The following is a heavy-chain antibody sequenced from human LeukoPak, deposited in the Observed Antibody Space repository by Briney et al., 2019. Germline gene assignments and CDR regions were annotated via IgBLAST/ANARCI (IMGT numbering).Heavy chain of an antibody. J-gene: IGHJ4*02. Sequence: GGSPRLSCAASGFTFSSHDMHWVHQAPGKGLEWVAMVTNDENYKNYADSVKGRFTVSRDNSHSTLFLQMSSLRVEDTAIYYRTNRRYLDYWGQGTLVTVSS. CDR1: GFTFSSHD. CDR3: TNRRYLDY. V-gene: IGHV3-30*18. CDR2: VTNDENYK. D-gene: IGHD3-9*01.